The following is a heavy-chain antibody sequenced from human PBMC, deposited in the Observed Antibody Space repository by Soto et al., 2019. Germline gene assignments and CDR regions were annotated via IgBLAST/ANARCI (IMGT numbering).Heavy chain of an antibody. CDR2: IIPIFGTA. D-gene: IGHD3-10*01. Sequence: QVQLVQSGAEVKKPGSSVKVSCKASGGTFSSYAISWVRQAPGQGLEWMGGIIPIFGTANYAQKFQDRVTITADESTSTAYMELSSLRSEDTAVYYCARGGITMVRGPPSYYYYGMDVWGQGTTVTVSS. J-gene: IGHJ6*02. V-gene: IGHV1-69*01. CDR3: ARGGITMVRGPPSYYYYGMDV. CDR1: GGTFSSYA.